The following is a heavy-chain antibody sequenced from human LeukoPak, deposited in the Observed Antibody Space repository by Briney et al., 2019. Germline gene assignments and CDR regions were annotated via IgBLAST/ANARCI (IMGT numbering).Heavy chain of an antibody. D-gene: IGHD3-22*01. CDR3: ARGPGPADDGGGYCFDY. CDR1: GYTFTSYY. J-gene: IGHJ4*02. V-gene: IGHV1-46*01. Sequence: ASVNVSCKASGYTFTSYYLYCWRQAPGQGLEWMEVINPSGGSTTSAQKFQGRVTMTRDTSTSTVYMELRSLRSEDTAVYYCARGPGPADDGGGYCFDYWGQGTLVTVSS. CDR2: INPSGGST.